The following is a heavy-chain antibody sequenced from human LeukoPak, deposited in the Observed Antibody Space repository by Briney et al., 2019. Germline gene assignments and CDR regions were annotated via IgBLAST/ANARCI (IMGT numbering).Heavy chain of an antibody. CDR2: ISGGGGNT. V-gene: IGHV3-23*01. CDR1: GSTFTSYS. CDR3: AKGGKWDVTPFDY. Sequence: GGSLRLSCAASGSTFTSYSMNWVRQAPGKGLEWVSTISGGGGNTYYGDSVKGRFTISRDNSKNTLYLQVNSLRAEDTAVYYCAKGGKWDVTPFDYWGQGTLVTVSS. J-gene: IGHJ4*02. D-gene: IGHD1-26*01.